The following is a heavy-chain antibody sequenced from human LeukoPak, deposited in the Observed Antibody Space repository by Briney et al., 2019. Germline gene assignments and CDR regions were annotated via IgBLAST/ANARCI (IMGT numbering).Heavy chain of an antibody. Sequence: RAGGSLRLSCEVSGFMFRIYWMDWVRQAPGRGLEWVANINQDGSEKYFLDSVKGRFTISRDNAKNSLYLQMNSLRAEDTAVYYCSRALEVWGKGTTVSVSS. CDR2: INQDGSEK. V-gene: IGHV3-7*01. CDR1: GFMFRIYW. J-gene: IGHJ6*04. CDR3: SRALEV.